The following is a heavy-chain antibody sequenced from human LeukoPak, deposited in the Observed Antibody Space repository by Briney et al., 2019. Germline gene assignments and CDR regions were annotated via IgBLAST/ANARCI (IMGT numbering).Heavy chain of an antibody. V-gene: IGHV1-69*04. CDR1: GGTFSSYA. CDR3: ARDGEVAVADPYNWFDP. CDR2: IIPILGIA. Sequence: SVKVSCKASGGTFSSYAISWVRQAPGQGLEWTGRIIPILGIANYAQKFQGRVTITADKSTSTAYMELSSLRSEDTAVYYCARDGEVAVADPYNWFDPWGQGTLVTVSS. D-gene: IGHD6-19*01. J-gene: IGHJ5*02.